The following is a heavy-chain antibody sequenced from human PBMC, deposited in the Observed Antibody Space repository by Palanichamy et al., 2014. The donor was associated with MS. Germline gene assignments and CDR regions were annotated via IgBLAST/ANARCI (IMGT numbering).Heavy chain of an antibody. CDR3: TTTRDGLGYCSSISCQIPDY. CDR2: IKSKTDGGTA. V-gene: IGHV3-15*01. Sequence: EVQLVESGGGLVKPGGSLRLSCAASGFTFSNAWMNWVRQAPGKGLEWVGRIKSKTDGGTADCAAPVKGRFTISRDDSKNTLYLQMNSLKTEDTAVYYCTTTRDGLGYCSSISCQIPDYWGQGTLVTVSS. D-gene: IGHD2-2*01. CDR1: GFTFSNAW. J-gene: IGHJ4*02.